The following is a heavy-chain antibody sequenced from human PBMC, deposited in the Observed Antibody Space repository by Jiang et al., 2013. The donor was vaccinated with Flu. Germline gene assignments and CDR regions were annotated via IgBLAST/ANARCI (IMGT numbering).Heavy chain of an antibody. CDR3: ARDRRGPKVGAMPRGGLDY. V-gene: IGHV3-30-3*01. CDR1: GFTFSSYA. CDR2: ISYDGSNK. J-gene: IGHJ4*02. D-gene: IGHD1-26*01. Sequence: SGGGVVQPGRSLRLSCAASGFTFSSYAMHWVRQAPGKGLEWVAVISYDGSNKYYADSVKGRFTISRDNSKNTLYLQMNSLRAEDTAVYYCARDRRGPKVGAMPRGGLDYWGQGTLVTVSS.